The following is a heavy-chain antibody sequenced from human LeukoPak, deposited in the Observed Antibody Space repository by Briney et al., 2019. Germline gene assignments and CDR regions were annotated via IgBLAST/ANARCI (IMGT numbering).Heavy chain of an antibody. CDR3: ARVSNWNFY. CDR2: IYTSGST. D-gene: IGHD1-7*01. Sequence: PSETLSLTCTVSGGSISSGSYYWSWIRQPAGKGLEWLGRIYTSGSTNYNPSLKSRVTISVDTSKNQFSLKLSSVTAADTAVYYCARVSNWNFYWGQGTLVTVSS. V-gene: IGHV4-61*02. CDR1: GGSISSGSYY. J-gene: IGHJ4*02.